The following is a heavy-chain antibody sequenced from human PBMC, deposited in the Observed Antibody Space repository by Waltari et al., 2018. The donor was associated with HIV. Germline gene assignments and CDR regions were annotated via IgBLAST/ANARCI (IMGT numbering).Heavy chain of an antibody. CDR1: GYKFTHYA. V-gene: IGHV7-4-1*02. J-gene: IGHJ5*02. Sequence: QVQLVQSGSELKKPGASVTISCRASGYKFTHYAMNWVRQAPGQGPEWMGWINTNTGNPTYAQGFTGRFVFSLDTSVSTAYLQINSLKAEDTAVYYCAKLGMKNWFDPWGQGTLVTVSS. CDR3: AKLGMKNWFDP. CDR2: INTNTGNP. D-gene: IGHD3-3*02.